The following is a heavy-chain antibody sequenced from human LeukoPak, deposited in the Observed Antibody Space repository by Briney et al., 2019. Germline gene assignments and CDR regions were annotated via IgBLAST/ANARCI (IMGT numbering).Heavy chain of an antibody. D-gene: IGHD1-26*01. J-gene: IGHJ4*02. CDR3: ARQATIVEVSRNFDY. Sequence: LGESLKISCKGSGYSFTSYWIGWVRQMPGKGLEWMGIIYPGDSDTRYSPSFQGQVTISADKSINTAYLQWSSLKASDTAMYYCARQATIVEVSRNFDYWGQGTLVTVSS. V-gene: IGHV5-51*01. CDR2: IYPGDSDT. CDR1: GYSFTSYW.